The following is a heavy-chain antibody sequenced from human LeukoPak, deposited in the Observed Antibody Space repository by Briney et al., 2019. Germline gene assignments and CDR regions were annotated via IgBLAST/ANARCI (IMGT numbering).Heavy chain of an antibody. CDR1: GGSISSYY. Sequence: SETLSLTCTVSGGSISSYYWSWIRQPAGKGLEWIGYIYYSGSTNYNPSLKSRVTISVDTSKNQFSLKLSSVTAADAAVYYCARAIRYGSVWFDPWGQGTLVTVSS. CDR3: ARAIRYGSVWFDP. D-gene: IGHD3-10*01. V-gene: IGHV4-59*01. J-gene: IGHJ5*02. CDR2: IYYSGST.